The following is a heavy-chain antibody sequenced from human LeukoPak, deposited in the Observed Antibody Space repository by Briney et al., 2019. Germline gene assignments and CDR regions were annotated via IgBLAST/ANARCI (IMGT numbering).Heavy chain of an antibody. CDR2: FDPEDGET. CDR3: ATDVEGLTMIVD. V-gene: IGHV1-24*01. D-gene: IGHD3-22*01. CDR1: GYTLTELS. J-gene: IGHJ4*02. Sequence: ASVKVSCKVSGYTLTELSMHWVRQAPGEGLEWMGGFDPEDGETIAAQKFQGRVTMTEDTSTDTAYMELSSLRSEDTAVYYCATDVEGLTMIVDWGQGTLVTVSS.